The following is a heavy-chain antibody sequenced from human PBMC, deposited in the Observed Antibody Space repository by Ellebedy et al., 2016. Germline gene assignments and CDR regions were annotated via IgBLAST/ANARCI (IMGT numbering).Heavy chain of an antibody. J-gene: IGHJ3*02. Sequence: GESLKISXKGSGYSFTSYWIGWVRQMPGKGLEWMGIIYPGDSDTRYSPSFQGQVTISADKSISTAYLQWSSLKASDTAMYYCARSNHGGGYYYDSKRHDAFDIWGQGTMVTVSS. CDR1: GYSFTSYW. D-gene: IGHD3-22*01. V-gene: IGHV5-51*01. CDR3: ARSNHGGGYYYDSKRHDAFDI. CDR2: IYPGDSDT.